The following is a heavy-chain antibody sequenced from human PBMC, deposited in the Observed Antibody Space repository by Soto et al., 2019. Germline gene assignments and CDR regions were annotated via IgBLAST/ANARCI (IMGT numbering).Heavy chain of an antibody. CDR1: GFTVSSNY. CDR2: IYSGGST. J-gene: IGHJ6*03. D-gene: IGHD5-18*01. CDR3: ARVIGYSYGSYYMDV. V-gene: IGHV3-66*01. Sequence: PGGSLRLSCAASGFTVSSNYMSWVRQAPGKGLEWVSVIYSGGSTYYADSVKGRFTISRDNSKNTLYHQMNSLRAEDTAVYYCARVIGYSYGSYYMDVWGKGTTVTV.